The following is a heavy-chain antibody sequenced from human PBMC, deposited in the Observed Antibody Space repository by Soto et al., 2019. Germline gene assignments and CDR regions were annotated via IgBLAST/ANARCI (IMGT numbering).Heavy chain of an antibody. CDR3: ARRPKRGSYSWCFDY. CDR2: IYYSGSA. D-gene: IGHD1-26*01. Sequence: QLQLQESGPGLVKPSETLSLTCTVSGVSITSNAYYWGWIRQPPVKGLEWLGYIYYSGSASYNPSLKSRVTMSVDTSKNQFSLKLSSVTAADTAVYYCARRPKRGSYSWCFDYWGQGTLVTVSS. CDR1: GVSITSNAYY. J-gene: IGHJ4*02. V-gene: IGHV4-39*01.